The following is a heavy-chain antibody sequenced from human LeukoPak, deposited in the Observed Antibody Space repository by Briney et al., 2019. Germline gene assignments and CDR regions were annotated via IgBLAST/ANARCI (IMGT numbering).Heavy chain of an antibody. J-gene: IGHJ3*02. Sequence: GGSLRLSCAASGFTFSSYAMSWVRQAPGKGLEWVSSISGNGGSTYYAVSVQGRFTISRDNSKNTLYLQMNSLKVEDTAVYYCAKNRWAARIIIDAFDIWAKGQWSPSLQ. D-gene: IGHD6-6*01. V-gene: IGHV3-23*01. CDR3: AKNRWAARIIIDAFDI. CDR1: GFTFSSYA. CDR2: ISGNGGST.